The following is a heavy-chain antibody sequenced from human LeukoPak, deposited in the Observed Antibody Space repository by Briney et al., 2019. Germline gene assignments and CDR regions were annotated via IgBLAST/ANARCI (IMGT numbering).Heavy chain of an antibody. Sequence: SETLSLTCTVSGASVGSSSYYWGWIRQTPERGLEWIVSMYYNGDIYYNPSLKSRVSISTDKAKNLFSLKPSSVTAADTAVYYCASHYIWGSYRYIDNWGQGTLVTVSS. J-gene: IGHJ4*02. V-gene: IGHV4-39*02. D-gene: IGHD3-16*02. CDR1: GASVGSSSYY. CDR3: ASHYIWGSYRYIDN. CDR2: MYYNGDI.